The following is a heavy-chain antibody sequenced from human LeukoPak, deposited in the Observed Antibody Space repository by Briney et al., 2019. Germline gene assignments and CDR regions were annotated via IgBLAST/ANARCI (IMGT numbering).Heavy chain of an antibody. J-gene: IGHJ5*02. CDR2: IYYSGST. V-gene: IGHV4-39*01. Sequence: PSETLSLTCTVSGGSISSSSYYWGWIRQPPGKGLEWIGSIYYSGSTYYNPSLKSRVTISVDTSKNQFSLKLSSVTAADTAVYYCASQLRYWTSRWFDPWGQGTLVTVSS. CDR1: GGSISSSSYY. CDR3: ASQLRYWTSRWFDP. D-gene: IGHD4-17*01.